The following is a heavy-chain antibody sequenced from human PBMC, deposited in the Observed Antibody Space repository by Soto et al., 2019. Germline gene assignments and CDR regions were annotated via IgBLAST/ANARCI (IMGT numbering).Heavy chain of an antibody. CDR3: AKGRQLWSYDY. CDR2: ITTYNGNT. J-gene: IGHJ4*02. D-gene: IGHD5-18*01. CDR1: GYSFTTYG. V-gene: IGHV1-18*01. Sequence: GASVKVSCKASGYSFTTYGITWVRQAPGQGLEWMGWITTYNGNTNYAQKLQGRVTMTTDTSTTTAYMELRSLRSDDTAVYYRAKGRQLWSYDYWGQGTLVTVSS.